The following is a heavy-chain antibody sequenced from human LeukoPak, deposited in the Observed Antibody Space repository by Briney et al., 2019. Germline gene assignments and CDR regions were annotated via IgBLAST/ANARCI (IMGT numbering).Heavy chain of an antibody. V-gene: IGHV3-7*03. CDR3: ARRALRYCSSTSCPARYYGVDV. D-gene: IGHD2-2*01. CDR1: GFIFSSYW. J-gene: IGHJ6*04. CDR2: IKEDGSEK. Sequence: GASLRLSCAASGFIFSSYWMSWVRQAPGKGLEWVANIKEDGSEKYYVDSVKGRFTISRDNAKNSLYLQANSLRAEDTAVYYCARRALRYCSSTSCPARYYGVDVWGKGTTVTVSS.